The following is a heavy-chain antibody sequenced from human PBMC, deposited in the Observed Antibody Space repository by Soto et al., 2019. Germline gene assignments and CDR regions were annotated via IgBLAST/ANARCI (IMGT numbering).Heavy chain of an antibody. CDR2: ISYGGST. Sequence: QVQLQESGPGLVKPSQTLSLTCTVSSGSINSGGYCWSWIRQHPGKGLDWIGCISYGGSTSYNPSRRCRVTISVDPPKIQFSLKLPFGTDADRAVYYCSRGILGWGQGALITVSS. V-gene: IGHV4-31*03. CDR1: SGSINSGGYC. J-gene: IGHJ4*02. D-gene: IGHD5-18*01. CDR3: SRGILG.